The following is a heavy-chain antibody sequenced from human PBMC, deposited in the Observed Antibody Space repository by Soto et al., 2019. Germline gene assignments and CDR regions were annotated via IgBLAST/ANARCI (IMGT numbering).Heavy chain of an antibody. CDR2: IYYSGST. Sequence: SETLSLTCTVSGGSISSGGYYWSWIRQHPGKGLEWIGYIYYSGSTYYNPSLKSRVTISVDTSKNQFSLKLSSVTAADTAVYYCARTTPKYYYGSGSYYTNWFDPWGQGTLVTVSS. D-gene: IGHD3-10*01. CDR1: GGSISSGGYY. CDR3: ARTTPKYYYGSGSYYTNWFDP. V-gene: IGHV4-31*03. J-gene: IGHJ5*02.